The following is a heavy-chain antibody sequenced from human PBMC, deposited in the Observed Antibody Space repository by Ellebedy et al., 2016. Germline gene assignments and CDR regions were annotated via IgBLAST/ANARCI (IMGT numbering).Heavy chain of an antibody. Sequence: SETLSLXXSVSGYSISGGYYWGWIRQPPGKGLEWIGSIYQNGRAYYNPSLRSRVSISVDTSKNQFSLEVISVTAADTAVYYCARDESTNWLSDFDYWGQGTLVTVSS. CDR3: ARDESTNWLSDFDY. V-gene: IGHV4-38-2*02. CDR1: GYSISGGYY. J-gene: IGHJ4*02. CDR2: IYQNGRA. D-gene: IGHD6-19*01.